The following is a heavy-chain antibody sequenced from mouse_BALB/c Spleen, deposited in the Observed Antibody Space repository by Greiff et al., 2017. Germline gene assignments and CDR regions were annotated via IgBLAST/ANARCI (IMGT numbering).Heavy chain of an antibody. V-gene: IGHV5-12-1*01. CDR1: GFAFSSYD. D-gene: IGHD1-1*01. CDR2: ISSGGGST. CDR3: ARHYYGSSYDYFDY. J-gene: IGHJ2*01. Sequence: EVQRVESGGGLVKPGGSLKLSCAASGFAFSSYDMSWVRQTPEKRLEWVAYISSGGGSTYYPDTVKGRFTISRDNAKNTLYLQMSSLKSEDTAMYYCARHYYGSSYDYFDYWGQGTTLTVSS.